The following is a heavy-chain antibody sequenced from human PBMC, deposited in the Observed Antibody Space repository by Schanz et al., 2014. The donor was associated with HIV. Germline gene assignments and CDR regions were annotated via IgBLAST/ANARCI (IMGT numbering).Heavy chain of an antibody. CDR2: ISGSGDIT. CDR1: GFTFSSYG. Sequence: QVQLVESGGGVVQPGRSLRLSCAASGFTFSSYGMHWVRQAPGKGLEWVSAISGSGDITYYADSVKGRFTISRDNSKNTVYLQMDSLRAEDTAVYYCARDLYYFDYWGQGALVTVSS. V-gene: IGHV3-NL1*01. D-gene: IGHD2-8*01. J-gene: IGHJ4*02. CDR3: ARDLYYFDY.